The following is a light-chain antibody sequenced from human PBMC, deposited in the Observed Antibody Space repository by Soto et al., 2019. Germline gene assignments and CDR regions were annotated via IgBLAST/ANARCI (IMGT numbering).Light chain of an antibody. CDR2: DVS. V-gene: IGLV2-14*01. J-gene: IGLJ1*01. CDR3: SLYTSSSPFGYV. CDR1: SNEDCGYNY. Sequence: HSALTQPASESGSLAQAITISCTRNSNEDCGYNYVSWYQQLPGKAPKLIIYDVSNLPSGVSNRFSGSKSGNTASLTIFGLQAEDEADYYCSLYTSSSPFGYVFGTGTKVTVL.